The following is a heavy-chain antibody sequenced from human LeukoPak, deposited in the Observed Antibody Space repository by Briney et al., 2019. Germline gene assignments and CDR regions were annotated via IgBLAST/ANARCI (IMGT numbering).Heavy chain of an antibody. CDR1: GFTFSSYA. D-gene: IGHD5-24*01. CDR3: ARERSGDGYFDY. V-gene: IGHV3-23*01. CDR2: ISGSGGST. Sequence: PGGSLRLSCAASGFTFSSYAMSWVRQAPGKGLEWVSAISGSGGSTYHADSVKGRFTISRDNSENTLYLQMNSLRAEDTAVYYCARERSGDGYFDYWGQGTLVTVSS. J-gene: IGHJ4*02.